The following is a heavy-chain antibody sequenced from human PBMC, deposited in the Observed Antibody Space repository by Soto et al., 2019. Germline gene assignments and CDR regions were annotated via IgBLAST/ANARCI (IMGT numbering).Heavy chain of an antibody. V-gene: IGHV3-23*01. Sequence: PWGSLRLSCAASGFTFSSYAMSWVRQAPGKGLEWVSAISGSGGSTYYADSVKGRFTISRDNSKNTLYLQMNSLRAEDTAVYYCAKDPPIDYGGNSVDWFDPWGQGTLVTVSS. CDR1: GFTFSSYA. J-gene: IGHJ5*02. CDR2: ISGSGGST. CDR3: AKDPPIDYGGNSVDWFDP. D-gene: IGHD4-17*01.